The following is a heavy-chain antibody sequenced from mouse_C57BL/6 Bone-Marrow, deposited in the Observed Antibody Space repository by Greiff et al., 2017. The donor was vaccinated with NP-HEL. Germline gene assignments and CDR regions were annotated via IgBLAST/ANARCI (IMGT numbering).Heavy chain of an antibody. CDR3: ARQRGYYAMDY. CDR2: ISNLAYSI. Sequence: EVKLMESGGGLVQPGGSLKLSCAGSGFTFSDYGMAWVRQAPRKGPEWVAFISNLAYSIYYADTVTGRFTISRENAKNTLYLEMSSLRSEDTAMYYCARQRGYYAMDYWGQGTSVTVSS. V-gene: IGHV5-15*01. J-gene: IGHJ4*01. CDR1: GFTFSDYG.